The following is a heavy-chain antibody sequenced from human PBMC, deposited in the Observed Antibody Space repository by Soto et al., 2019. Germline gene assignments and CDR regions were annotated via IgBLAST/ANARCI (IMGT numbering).Heavy chain of an antibody. Sequence: EVQLVQSGAEVKKPGESLKISCKGSGYSFTSYWIGWVRQMPGKGLEWMGIIYPGDSDTRYSPSFQGQVTISADKSISTAYLQWSSLKASDTAMYYCARQGYSSGWSNYYYYGMDVWGQGTTVTVSS. CDR1: GYSFTSYW. CDR2: IYPGDSDT. D-gene: IGHD6-19*01. CDR3: ARQGYSSGWSNYYYYGMDV. V-gene: IGHV5-51*01. J-gene: IGHJ6*02.